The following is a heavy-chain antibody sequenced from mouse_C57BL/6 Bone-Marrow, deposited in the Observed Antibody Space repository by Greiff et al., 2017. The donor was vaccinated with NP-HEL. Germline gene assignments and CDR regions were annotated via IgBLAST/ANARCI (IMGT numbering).Heavy chain of an antibody. CDR2: IYPGDGDT. J-gene: IGHJ4*01. CDR3: ARRRIYYYGRGNLMDY. CDR1: GYAFSSSW. Sequence: VQLQQSGPELVKPGASVKISCKASGYAFSSSWMNWVKQRPGKGLEWIGRIYPGDGDTTYNGKFKGKATLTADKSSSTAYMQLSSLTSEDSAVYFCARRRIYYYGRGNLMDYWGQGTSVTVSS. D-gene: IGHD1-1*01. V-gene: IGHV1-82*01.